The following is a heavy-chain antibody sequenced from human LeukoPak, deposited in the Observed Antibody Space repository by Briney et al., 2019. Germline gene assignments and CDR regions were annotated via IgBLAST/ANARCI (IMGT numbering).Heavy chain of an antibody. V-gene: IGHV3-7*03. J-gene: IGHJ6*02. D-gene: IGHD4-17*01. CDR3: ARDYGDYYYYGRDV. CDR1: GFAFSRDW. Sequence: PLTLSCAASGFAFSRDWMSWVRQSAGNRLGWLANIKQDGSEKYYVGSVKGRFPISRDNATISLYMQMNSLRAEDTAVYYCARDYGDYYYYGRDVWGQGTRSPSP. CDR2: IKQDGSEK.